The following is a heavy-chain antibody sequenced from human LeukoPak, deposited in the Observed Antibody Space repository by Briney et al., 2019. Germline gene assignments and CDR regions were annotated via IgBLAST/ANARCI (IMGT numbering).Heavy chain of an antibody. V-gene: IGHV3-7*01. CDR3: ARDTEESGYPFDY. J-gene: IGHJ4*02. CDR2: IKQDGSEK. CDR1: GFTFSSYG. Sequence: PGGSLRLSCAASGFTFSSYGMSWVRQAPGKGLEWVANIKQDGSEKYYVDSVKGRFTISRDNAKNSLYLQMNSLRAEDTAVYYCARDTEESGYPFDYWGQGTLVTVSS. D-gene: IGHD5-18*01.